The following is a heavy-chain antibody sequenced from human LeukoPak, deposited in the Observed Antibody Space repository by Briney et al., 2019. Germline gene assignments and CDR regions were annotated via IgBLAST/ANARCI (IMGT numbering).Heavy chain of an antibody. Sequence: GGSLRLSCAASGFTFSNYWMHWVRQAPGKGLVWVSRINADGSSITYADSVRGRFTISRDNAKNTVHLQMNSLRAEDAAVYYCARTCGKYVCILGYWGQGTLVTVSS. J-gene: IGHJ4*02. CDR2: INADGSSI. D-gene: IGHD4-23*01. V-gene: IGHV3-74*01. CDR1: GFTFSNYW. CDR3: ARTCGKYVCILGY.